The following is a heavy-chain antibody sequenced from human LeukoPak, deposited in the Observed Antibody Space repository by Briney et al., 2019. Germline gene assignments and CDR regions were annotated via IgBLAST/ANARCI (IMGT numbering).Heavy chain of an antibody. D-gene: IGHD1-26*01. CDR3: ARHREWELLAAAFDI. CDR2: IYYSGST. Sequence: PSETLSLTCTVSGGSISSYYWSWIRQPPGKGLEWIGYIYYSGSTNYNPSLKSRVTISVDTSKNQFSLKLSSVTAADTAVYYCARHREWELLAAAFDIWGQGTMVTVSS. J-gene: IGHJ3*02. CDR1: GGSISSYY. V-gene: IGHV4-59*08.